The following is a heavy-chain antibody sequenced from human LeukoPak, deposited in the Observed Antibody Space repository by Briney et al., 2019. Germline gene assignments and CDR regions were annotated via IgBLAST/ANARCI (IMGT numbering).Heavy chain of an antibody. V-gene: IGHV3-11*04. CDR2: ISSSGSTI. Sequence: GGSLRLSCAASGITSSDYYMSWIRQAPGKGLEWVSYISSSGSTIYYADSVKGRFTISRDNAKNSLYLQMNSLRVEDTAVYYCARDIFYYYMDVWGKGTTVTVSS. J-gene: IGHJ6*03. CDR3: ARDIFYYYMDV. CDR1: GITSSDYY.